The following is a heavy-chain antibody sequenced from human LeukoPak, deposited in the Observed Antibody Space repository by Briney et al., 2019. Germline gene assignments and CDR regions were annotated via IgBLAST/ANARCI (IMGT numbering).Heavy chain of an antibody. CDR1: GFTFSTYS. CDR2: ISSISSGI. CDR3: TRDANWNPDY. D-gene: IGHD1-1*01. V-gene: IGHV3-48*01. J-gene: IGHJ4*02. Sequence: GGSLRLSCAASGFTFSTYSMNWVRQAPGKGLEWVSYISSISSGIYYADSVQGRFTTSRDNGKNSLYLQMNSLRAEDTAVYYCTRDANWNPDYWGQGTLVTVSS.